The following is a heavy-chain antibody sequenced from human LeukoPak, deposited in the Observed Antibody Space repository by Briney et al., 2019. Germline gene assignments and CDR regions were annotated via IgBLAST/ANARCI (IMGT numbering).Heavy chain of an antibody. V-gene: IGHV4-59*11. Sequence: SETLSLTCTASGASISSHYWSWIRQPPGKGLEWLGFIHYSGSTAYSPSLKGRVTISLDSAKSHFSLKLNSVTAADTAVYYCARDTSGWSAAWYFDLWGRGTLVTVSS. J-gene: IGHJ2*01. CDR1: GASISSHY. CDR3: ARDTSGWSAAWYFDL. CDR2: IHYSGST. D-gene: IGHD6-19*01.